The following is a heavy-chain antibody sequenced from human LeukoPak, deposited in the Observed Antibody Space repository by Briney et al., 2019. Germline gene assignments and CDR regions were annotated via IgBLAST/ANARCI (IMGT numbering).Heavy chain of an antibody. V-gene: IGHV3-23*01. CDR2: IGVSGGST. J-gene: IGHJ4*02. D-gene: IGHD3-22*01. Sequence: GGSLRLSCAASGFTFSNYAMSWVRQAPGEGLEWVSAIGVSGGSTYYADSVKGRFTISRDNSKNTLYLQMNSLRAEDTAVYYCAKRDSSGYYYFDYWGQGTLVTVSS. CDR1: GFTFSNYA. CDR3: AKRDSSGYYYFDY.